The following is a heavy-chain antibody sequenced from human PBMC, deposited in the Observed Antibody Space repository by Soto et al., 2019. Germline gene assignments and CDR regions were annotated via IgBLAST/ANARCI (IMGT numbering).Heavy chain of an antibody. D-gene: IGHD4-17*01. Sequence: SGPTLVNPTETLTLTCTVSGFSLSHPRMGVSWIRQPPGKALEWLAVIYWDDTKHYSPSLKSRLTITKDTSKNQVVLTMTNMDPVDTATYYCAHKGYGDYPIDYWGQGTLVTVSS. CDR2: IYWDDTK. CDR3: AHKGYGDYPIDY. V-gene: IGHV2-5*02. CDR1: GFSLSHPRMG. J-gene: IGHJ4*02.